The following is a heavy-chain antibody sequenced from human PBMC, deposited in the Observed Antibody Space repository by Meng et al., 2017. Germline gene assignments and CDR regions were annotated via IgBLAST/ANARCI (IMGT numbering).Heavy chain of an antibody. J-gene: IGHJ3*02. CDR1: GYTFTSYG. CDR2: ISAYNGNT. V-gene: IGHV1-18*01. D-gene: IGHD4-23*01. Sequence: ASVKVSCKASGYTFTSYGISWVRQAPGQGLEWMGWISAYNGNTNYAQKLQGRVTMTTDTSTSTAYMELRSLRSDETAVYYCAGGQSYGGKTAADAFDIWGQGTMVTVSS. CDR3: AGGQSYGGKTAADAFDI.